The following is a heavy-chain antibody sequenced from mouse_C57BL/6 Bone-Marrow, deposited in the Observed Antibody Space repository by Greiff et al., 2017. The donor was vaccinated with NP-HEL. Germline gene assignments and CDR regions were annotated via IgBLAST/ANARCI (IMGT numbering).Heavy chain of an antibody. V-gene: IGHV5-6*01. Sequence: VQLKESGGDLVKPGGSLKLSCAASGFTFSSYGMSWVRQTPDKRLEWVATISSGGSYTYYPDSVKGRFTISRDNAKNTLYLQMSSLKSEDTAMYYCARFYGSSHWYFDVWGTGTTVTVSS. J-gene: IGHJ1*03. D-gene: IGHD1-1*01. CDR1: GFTFSSYG. CDR2: ISSGGSYT. CDR3: ARFYGSSHWYFDV.